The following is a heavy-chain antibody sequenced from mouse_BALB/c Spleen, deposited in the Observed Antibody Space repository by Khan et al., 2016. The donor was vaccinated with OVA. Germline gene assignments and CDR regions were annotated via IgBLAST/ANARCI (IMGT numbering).Heavy chain of an antibody. CDR2: IYPGSGST. CDR1: GYTFTDYV. V-gene: IGHV1-77*01. CDR3: ARGGYDAFAY. J-gene: IGHJ3*01. D-gene: IGHD2-2*01. Sequence: QVQLKQSGPELVKPGASVKMSCKASGYTFTDYVINWVKQRTGQGLEWIGQIYPGSGSTYYNEKFKGKATLTADKSSNTAYMQLSSLTSEDSAGYFCARGGYDAFAYWGQGTLVTVSA.